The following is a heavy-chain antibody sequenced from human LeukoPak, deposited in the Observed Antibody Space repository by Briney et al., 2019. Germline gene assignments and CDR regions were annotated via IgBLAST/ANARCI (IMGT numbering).Heavy chain of an antibody. Sequence: SVNGCCKASGVTFSRYATGWVRHATGQGLEWMGGIIPIFGTANYAQKFQGRVTITADESTSTAYMELSSLRSEDTAVYYCARGGSRTVTLYYFDYWGQGTLVTVSS. CDR2: IIPIFGTA. CDR3: ARGGSRTVTLYYFDY. V-gene: IGHV1-69*01. J-gene: IGHJ4*02. D-gene: IGHD4-17*01. CDR1: GVTFSRYA.